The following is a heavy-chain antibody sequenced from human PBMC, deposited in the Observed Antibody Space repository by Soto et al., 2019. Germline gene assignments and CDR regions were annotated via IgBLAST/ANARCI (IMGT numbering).Heavy chain of an antibody. V-gene: IGHV1-46*03. D-gene: IGHD3-10*01. CDR2: INPSGGST. Sequence: QVQLVQSGAEVKKPGASVKVSCKASGYTFTSYYMHWVRQAPGQGLEWMGIINPSGGSTSYAQKSQGRVTMTRDTSTSTVYMELSSLRSEDTAVYYCARDLEVRGVSDYWGQGTLVTVSS. CDR1: GYTFTSYY. CDR3: ARDLEVRGVSDY. J-gene: IGHJ4*02.